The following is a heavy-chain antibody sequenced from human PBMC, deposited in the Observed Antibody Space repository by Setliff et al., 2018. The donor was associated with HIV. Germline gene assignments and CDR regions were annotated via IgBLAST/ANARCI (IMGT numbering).Heavy chain of an antibody. D-gene: IGHD3-9*01. CDR3: ARDYRTTDILSSGYMDV. Sequence: ASVKVSCKASGYTFTGYYIHWVRQAPGQGLQWMGRINPNIGSTNYAQNFQGRATMTRDTSVNTAFMELSNLRSDDTAVYYCARDYRTTDILSSGYMDVWGKGTKVTVSS. V-gene: IGHV1-2*06. CDR2: INPNIGST. J-gene: IGHJ6*03. CDR1: GYTFTGYY.